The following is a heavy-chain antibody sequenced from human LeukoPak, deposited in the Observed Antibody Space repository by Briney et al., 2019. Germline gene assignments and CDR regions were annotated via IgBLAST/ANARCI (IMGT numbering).Heavy chain of an antibody. CDR1: GFTFSTYS. D-gene: IGHD2-8*01. Sequence: PGGSLRLSCVDSGFTFSTYSMNWVRQAPGKGLEWVSSISSSSSNIYHADSMMGRFTISRDNAKNSLYLQMNSLRAEDTAVYYCASQYCTDGICSMGFDYWGQGTLVTVSS. J-gene: IGHJ4*02. CDR2: ISSSSSNI. V-gene: IGHV3-21*01. CDR3: ASQYCTDGICSMGFDY.